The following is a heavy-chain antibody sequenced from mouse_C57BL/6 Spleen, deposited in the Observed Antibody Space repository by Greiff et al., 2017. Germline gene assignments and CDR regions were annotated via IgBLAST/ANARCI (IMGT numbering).Heavy chain of an antibody. D-gene: IGHD1-1*01. CDR3: ARSHYYGSSYRAWFAY. V-gene: IGHV1-69*01. Sequence: QVQLKQPGAELVMPGASVKLSCKASGYTFTSYWMHWVKQRPGQGLEWIGEIDPSDSYTNYNQKFKGKSTLTVDKSSSTAYMQLSSLTSEDSAVYYCARSHYYGSSYRAWFAYWGQGTLVTVSA. CDR2: IDPSDSYT. CDR1: GYTFTSYW. J-gene: IGHJ3*01.